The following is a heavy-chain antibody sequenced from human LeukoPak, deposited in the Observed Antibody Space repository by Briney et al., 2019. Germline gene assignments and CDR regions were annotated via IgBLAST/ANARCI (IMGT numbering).Heavy chain of an antibody. CDR1: GGSISSYY. V-gene: IGHV4-59*01. Sequence: SETLSLTCTVSGGSISSYYWSWIRQPPGKGLEWIGYIYYSGSTNYNPSLKSRVTISVDTSKNQFSLKLSSVTAADTAVYYCARETDWNYSYYHYMDVWGKGTTVTVSS. CDR3: ARETDWNYSYYHYMDV. CDR2: IYYSGST. J-gene: IGHJ6*03. D-gene: IGHD1-1*01.